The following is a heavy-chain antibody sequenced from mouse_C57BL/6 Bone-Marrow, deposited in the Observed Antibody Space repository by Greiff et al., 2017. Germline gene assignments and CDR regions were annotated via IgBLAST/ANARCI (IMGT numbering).Heavy chain of an antibody. CDR2: IYPGDGDT. J-gene: IGHJ1*03. CDR1: GYAFSSSW. D-gene: IGHD1-1*01. V-gene: IGHV1-82*01. CDR3: ARDAGSNYGGYFDV. Sequence: VKLMESGPELVKPGASVKISCKASGYAFSSSWMNWVKQRPGKGLEWIGRIYPGDGDTNYNGKFKGKATLTADKSSSTAYMQLSSLTSEDSAVYFCARDAGSNYGGYFDVWGTGTTVTVSS.